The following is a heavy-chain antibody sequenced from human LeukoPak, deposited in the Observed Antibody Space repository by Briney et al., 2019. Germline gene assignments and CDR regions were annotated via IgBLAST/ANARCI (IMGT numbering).Heavy chain of an antibody. V-gene: IGHV4-59*08. D-gene: IGHD3-10*01. CDR3: ARKGDGHAFDI. CDR1: GGSISSYY. Sequence: KPSETLSLTCTVSGGSISSYYWSWIRQPPGKGLEWIGYIYYSGSTNYNPSLKSRVTISVDTSKNQFSLKLSSVTAADTAVYYCARKGDGHAFDIWGRGTMVTVSS. J-gene: IGHJ3*02. CDR2: IYYSGST.